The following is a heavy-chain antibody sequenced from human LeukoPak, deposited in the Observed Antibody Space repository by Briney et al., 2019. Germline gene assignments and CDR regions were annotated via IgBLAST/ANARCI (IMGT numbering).Heavy chain of an antibody. CDR2: IIPIFGTA. V-gene: IGHV1-69*05. CDR1: GYTFTSYA. Sequence: ASVKVSCKASGYTFTSYAMHWVRQAPGQGLEWMGGIIPIFGTANYAQKFQGRVTITTDESASTAYMELSSLRSEDTAVYYCARVKSSTDFWFDPWGQGTLVTVSS. J-gene: IGHJ5*02. D-gene: IGHD2-2*01. CDR3: ARVKSSTDFWFDP.